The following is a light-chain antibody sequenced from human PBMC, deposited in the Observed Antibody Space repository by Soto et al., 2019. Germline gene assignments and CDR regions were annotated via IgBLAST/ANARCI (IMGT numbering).Light chain of an antibody. CDR3: QQYDSSPRT. J-gene: IGKJ1*01. Sequence: EMVMTQSPATLSVSPGERATLSCRASQSVSSNLAWYQQKPGQAHRLLIYGASTRATGIPARFSGSGSGTEFTLTISSLQSEDVAVYYCQQYDSSPRTFGQGTTGDIK. V-gene: IGKV3-15*01. CDR1: QSVSSN. CDR2: GAS.